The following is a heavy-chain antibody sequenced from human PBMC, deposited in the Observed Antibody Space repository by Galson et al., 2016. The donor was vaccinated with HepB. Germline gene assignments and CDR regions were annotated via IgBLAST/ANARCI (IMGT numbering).Heavy chain of an antibody. V-gene: IGHV3-7*01. CDR2: IKQGGSEK. CDR3: AKARWELRLSDS. CDR1: GFTFSMYW. D-gene: IGHD1-26*01. Sequence: SLRLSCAASGFTFSMYWMSWVRQAPGKGLEWVANIKQGGSEKYYVESVRGRFTISRDNAKNTLYLQINSLRAEDTAVYYCAKARWELRLSDSWGQGTLVTVSS. J-gene: IGHJ4*02.